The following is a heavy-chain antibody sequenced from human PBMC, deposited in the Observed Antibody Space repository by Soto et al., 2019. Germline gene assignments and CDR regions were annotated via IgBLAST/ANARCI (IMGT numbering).Heavy chain of an antibody. D-gene: IGHD1-26*01. CDR2: ISRDGSKA. J-gene: IGHJ4*02. Sequence: QVQLVESGGGVVQPGRSLTLSCAASGFTFSSSVMHWVRQTPDKGLEWVAFISRDGSKAYYADSVKGRFTISRDNYKNTLCLEMNTLRVEDTAGDYCARDDEGGSGCDLGYWGQGTLVTVSS. CDR3: ARDDEGGSGCDLGY. V-gene: IGHV3-30-3*01. CDR1: GFTFSSSV.